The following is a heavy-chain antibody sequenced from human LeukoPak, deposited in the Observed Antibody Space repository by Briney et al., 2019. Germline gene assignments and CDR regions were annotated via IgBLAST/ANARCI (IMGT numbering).Heavy chain of an antibody. J-gene: IGHJ4*02. Sequence: PGGSLRLSCAASGLTFTDFWMNWVRLAPGRGLEWLANINPDGNEKYYVDSVKGRFAMSRDNAKNGVYLEMNSLRAEDTGVYYCSGRDSSRSPRAYWGQGTLVSVSS. CDR1: GLTFTDFW. D-gene: IGHD6-13*01. CDR3: SGRDSSRSPRAY. V-gene: IGHV3-7*01. CDR2: INPDGNEK.